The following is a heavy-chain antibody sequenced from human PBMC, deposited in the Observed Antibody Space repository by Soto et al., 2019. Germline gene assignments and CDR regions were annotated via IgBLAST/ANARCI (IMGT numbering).Heavy chain of an antibody. Sequence: GGSLRISCAASGVRFGTYVVTVVCQTPGKGLEWVSTISGSGDSTYYADSVKGRFTISRDNSKTTLYLQMNSLRAEDTAVYFCVKGSGDYRPYYFDFWGQGSLVTVSS. D-gene: IGHD3-3*01. V-gene: IGHV3-23*01. CDR1: GVRFGTYV. J-gene: IGHJ4*02. CDR3: VKGSGDYRPYYFDF. CDR2: ISGSGDST.